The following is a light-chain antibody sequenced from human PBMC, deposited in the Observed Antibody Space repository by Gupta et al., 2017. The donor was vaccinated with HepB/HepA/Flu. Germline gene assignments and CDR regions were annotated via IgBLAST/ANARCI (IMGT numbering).Light chain of an antibody. Sequence: DIVMTQSPLSLPVTPGEPASISCRSSQSLLHSNGYNYLDWYLQKPGQSPQLLIYLGSNRASGVPDRFIGSGSGTGFTLKISRVEAEDVGVYYCMQALQTQFTFGPGTKVDIK. V-gene: IGKV2-28*01. CDR2: LGS. J-gene: IGKJ3*01. CDR3: MQALQTQFT. CDR1: QSLLHSNGYNY.